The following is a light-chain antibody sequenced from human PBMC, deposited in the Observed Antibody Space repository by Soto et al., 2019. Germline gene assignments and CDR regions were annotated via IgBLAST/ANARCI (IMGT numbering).Light chain of an antibody. Sequence: EIVLTQSPGTLSLSPGERATLSCRASQSVSSSYLAWYQQKPGQAPRLLIYDASNRATGIPARFSGSGSGTDFTLTISRLEPEDFAVYYCHQYSSSRRTFGQGTKVDIK. CDR1: QSVSSSY. CDR2: DAS. J-gene: IGKJ1*01. CDR3: HQYSSSRRT. V-gene: IGKV3-20*01.